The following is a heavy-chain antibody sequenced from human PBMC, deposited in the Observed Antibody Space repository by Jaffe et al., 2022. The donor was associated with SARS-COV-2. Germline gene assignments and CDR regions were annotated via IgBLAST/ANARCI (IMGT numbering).Heavy chain of an antibody. CDR3: AKDQGVIPHYFHS. V-gene: IGHV3-23*01. CDR1: GFTFSTFA. Sequence: VQLLESGGGLVQPGGSLRLSCAASGFTFSTFAMTWVRQAPGKGLEWVSSISSTGATTYYADSVKGRFTISRENSQDTLYLQMNGLRAEDTAFYYCAKDQGVIPHYFHSWGQGTLVTVSS. J-gene: IGHJ4*02. D-gene: IGHD3-16*02. CDR2: ISSTGATT.